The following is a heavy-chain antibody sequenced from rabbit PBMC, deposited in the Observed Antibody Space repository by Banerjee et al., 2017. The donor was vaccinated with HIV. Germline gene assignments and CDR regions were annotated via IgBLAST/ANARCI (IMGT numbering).Heavy chain of an antibody. Sequence: QEQLKESGGGLVQPGGSLKLSCKASGFDFSSYYMSWVRQAPGKGLELIACIYAGEGGRTYYATWAKGRFTLSKTSSTTVTLQMTSLTAADTATYFCARYDGTAFNLWGPGTLVTVS. D-gene: IGHD4-2*01. CDR2: IYAGEGGRT. CDR3: ARYDGTAFNL. J-gene: IGHJ4*01. CDR1: GFDFSSYYM. V-gene: IGHV1S45*01.